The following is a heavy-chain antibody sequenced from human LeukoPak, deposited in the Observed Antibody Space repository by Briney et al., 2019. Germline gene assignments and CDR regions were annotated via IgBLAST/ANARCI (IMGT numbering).Heavy chain of an antibody. V-gene: IGHV4-38-2*01. CDR1: GYSMSSGYY. Sequence: SETLSLTCAVPGYSMSSGYYWGWIRQPPGKGLEWIGSIYHSGSTYYNPSLKSRVTISVDTSKNQFSLRLSSVTAADTAVYHCARGTGGYYANFDYWGQGTLVTVSS. J-gene: IGHJ4*02. CDR3: ARGTGGYYANFDY. CDR2: IYHSGST. D-gene: IGHD3-10*01.